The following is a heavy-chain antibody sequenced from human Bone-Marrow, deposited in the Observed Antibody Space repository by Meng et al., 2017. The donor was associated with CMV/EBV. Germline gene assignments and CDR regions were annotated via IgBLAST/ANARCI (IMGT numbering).Heavy chain of an antibody. CDR3: SRGGADSRGSTLLAFYF. CDR1: GDSVSSNTAA. CDR2: TYYRSQWFN. Sequence: SQTLSLTCAVSGDSVSSNTAAWNWIRQSPSRGLEWLGRTYYRSQWFNDYAVSVKGRISISSDTSKNQFSLQLNSVTPEDPAVDYCSRGGADSRGSTLLAFYFWGRGTRVTVSS. J-gene: IGHJ3*01. V-gene: IGHV6-1*01. D-gene: IGHD2-15*01.